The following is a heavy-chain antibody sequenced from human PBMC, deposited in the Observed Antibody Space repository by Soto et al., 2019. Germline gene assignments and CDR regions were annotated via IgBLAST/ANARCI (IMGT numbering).Heavy chain of an antibody. V-gene: IGHV3-30*18. J-gene: IGHJ4*02. D-gene: IGHD6-6*01. CDR2: ISYDGSNK. Sequence: HPGGSLRLSCAASGFTFSSYGMHWVRQAPGKGLEWVAVISYDGSNKYYADSVKGRFTISRDNSKNTLYLQMNSLRAEDTAVYYCVKDDGLGSSSSGPDSGGPGTL. CDR1: GFTFSSYG. CDR3: VKDDGLGSSSSGPDS.